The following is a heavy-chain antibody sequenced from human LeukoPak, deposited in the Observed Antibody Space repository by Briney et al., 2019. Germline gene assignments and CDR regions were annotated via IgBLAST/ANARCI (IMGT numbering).Heavy chain of an antibody. CDR2: ISSSGSYI. CDR3: AKSYYYDSSGRFDY. D-gene: IGHD3-22*01. Sequence: GGSLRLSCAASAFTFSSYSMNWVRQAPGKGLEWVSSISSSGSYIYYADSVKGRFTISRDNAKNSLYLQMNSLRAEDTAVYYCAKSYYYDSSGRFDYWGQGTLVTVSS. J-gene: IGHJ4*02. V-gene: IGHV3-21*04. CDR1: AFTFSSYS.